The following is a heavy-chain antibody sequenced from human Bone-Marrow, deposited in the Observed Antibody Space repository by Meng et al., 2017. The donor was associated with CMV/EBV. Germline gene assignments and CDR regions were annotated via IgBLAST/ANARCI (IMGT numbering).Heavy chain of an antibody. V-gene: IGHV4-59*01. CDR2: ISWSGST. CDR1: GDSIISYY. CDR3: AREGRILEAFDM. D-gene: IGHD3-9*01. Sequence: SETLSLTCIVSGDSIISYYWSWIRQPPGKRLEWIGAISWSGSTNHNPSLKSRVTMSVDTDKNQFSLKLSSVTAADTAVYYCAREGRILEAFDMWGQGKVVNVAS. J-gene: IGHJ3*02.